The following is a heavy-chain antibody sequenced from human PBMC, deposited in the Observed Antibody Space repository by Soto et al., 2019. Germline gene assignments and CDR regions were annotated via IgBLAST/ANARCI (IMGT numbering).Heavy chain of an antibody. CDR1: GYSFTSYW. CDR3: ARHLSGFEVGLVPYYYYYGMDV. J-gene: IGHJ6*02. D-gene: IGHD6-19*01. Sequence: GESLKISCKGSGYSFTSYWIGWVRQMPGKGLEWMGIIYPGDSDTRYSPSFQGQVTISADKSISTAYLQWSSLKASDTATYYCARHLSGFEVGLVPYYYYYGMDVWGQGTRSPSP. V-gene: IGHV5-51*01. CDR2: IYPGDSDT.